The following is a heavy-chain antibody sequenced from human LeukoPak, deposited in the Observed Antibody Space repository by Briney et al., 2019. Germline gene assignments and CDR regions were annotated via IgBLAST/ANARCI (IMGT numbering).Heavy chain of an antibody. CDR2: ISSSSSYI. Sequence: PGGSLRLSCAASGFTFSSYSMNWPRQAPGKGLEWVSSISSSSSYIYYADSVKGRFTISRDNAKNSLYLQMNSLRAEDTAVYYCARDSSYYDFWSGYYPSSYYYYMDVWGKGTTVTVSS. J-gene: IGHJ6*03. V-gene: IGHV3-21*01. CDR1: GFTFSSYS. D-gene: IGHD3-3*01. CDR3: ARDSSYYDFWSGYYPSSYYYYMDV.